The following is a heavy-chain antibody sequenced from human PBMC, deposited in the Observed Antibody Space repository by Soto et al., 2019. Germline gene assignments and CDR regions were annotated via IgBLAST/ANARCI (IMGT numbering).Heavy chain of an antibody. CDR3: GRQGPRAYCGGDCYGEIAY. CDR1: GDSISSSSYY. V-gene: IGHV4-39*01. J-gene: IGHJ4*02. Sequence: QLQLQESGPGLVKPSETLSLTCTVSGDSISSSSYYWGWIRQPPGKGLQWIGSFMYSGFTYYNRSLKSLVTITVDTSKNQFSLKLTSVTAADTAVYYCGRQGPRAYCGGDCYGEIAYWCQGTLLTVSS. D-gene: IGHD2-21*02. CDR2: FMYSGFT.